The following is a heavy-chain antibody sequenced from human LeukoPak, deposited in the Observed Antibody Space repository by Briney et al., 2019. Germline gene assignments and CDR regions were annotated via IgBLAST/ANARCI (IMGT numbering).Heavy chain of an antibody. Sequence: GGSLRLSCAASGFTFSSYAMSWVRQVPGKGLEWVSAISGSGGSTYYADSVKGRFTISRDNSKNTLYLQMNSLRAEDTAVYYCAKGGYCGGDCYHIDYWGQGTLVTVSS. CDR3: AKGGYCGGDCYHIDY. V-gene: IGHV3-23*01. CDR1: GFTFSSYA. J-gene: IGHJ4*02. CDR2: ISGSGGST. D-gene: IGHD2-21*02.